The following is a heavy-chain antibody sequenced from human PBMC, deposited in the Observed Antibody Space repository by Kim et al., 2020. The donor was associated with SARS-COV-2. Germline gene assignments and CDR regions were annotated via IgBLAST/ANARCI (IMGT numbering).Heavy chain of an antibody. CDR3: AREFQGHETTLNSDYGMDV. V-gene: IGHV1-69*04. CDR2: IIPILGIA. J-gene: IGHJ6*02. D-gene: IGHD1-1*01. Sequence: SVKVSCKASGGTFSSYAISWVRQAPGQGLEWMGRIIPILGIANYAQKFQGRVTITADKSTSTAYMELSSLRSEDTAVYYCAREFQGHETTLNSDYGMDVWGQGTTVTVSS. CDR1: GGTFSSYA.